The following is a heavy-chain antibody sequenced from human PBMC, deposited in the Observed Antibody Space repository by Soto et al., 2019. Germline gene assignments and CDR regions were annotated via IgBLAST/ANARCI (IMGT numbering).Heavy chain of an antibody. CDR2: IYPGDSDT. Sequence: XESLKISCKGSGYSFTSYWIGWVRQMPGKGLEWMGIIYPGDSDTRYSPSFQGQVTISADKSISTAYLQWSSLKASDTAMYYCARILYNWNYAFDYWGQGTLVTVSS. CDR1: GYSFTSYW. J-gene: IGHJ4*02. D-gene: IGHD1-7*01. V-gene: IGHV5-51*01. CDR3: ARILYNWNYAFDY.